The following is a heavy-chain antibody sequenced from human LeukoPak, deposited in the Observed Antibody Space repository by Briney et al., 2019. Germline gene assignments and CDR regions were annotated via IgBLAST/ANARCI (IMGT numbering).Heavy chain of an antibody. J-gene: IGHJ6*03. CDR2: INHSGST. CDR3: ARGTGDYDFWSGYYTHRYYYYYMDV. Sequence: SETLSLTCAVYGGSFSGYYWSWIRQPPGKGLEWIGEINHSGSTNYNPSLKSRVTISVDTSKNQFSLKLSSVTAADTAVYYCARGTGDYDFWSGYYTHRYYYYYMDVWGKGTTVTVSS. V-gene: IGHV4-34*01. D-gene: IGHD3-3*01. CDR1: GGSFSGYY.